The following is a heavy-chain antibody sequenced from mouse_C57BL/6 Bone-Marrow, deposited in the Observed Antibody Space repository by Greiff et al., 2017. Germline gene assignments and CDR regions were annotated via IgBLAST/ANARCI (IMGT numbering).Heavy chain of an antibody. V-gene: IGHV1-69*01. CDR3: ASYAGAMDY. CDR2: IDPSDSYT. J-gene: IGHJ4*01. D-gene: IGHD1-1*01. CDR1: GYTFTSYW. Sequence: QVQLQQPGAELVMPGASVKLSCKASGYTFTSYWMHWVKQRPGQGLEWIGEIDPSDSYTNYNQKFKGKSTLTVDKSSSTAYMQLSSLTSEDSAVYYCASYAGAMDYWGQGTSVTVSS.